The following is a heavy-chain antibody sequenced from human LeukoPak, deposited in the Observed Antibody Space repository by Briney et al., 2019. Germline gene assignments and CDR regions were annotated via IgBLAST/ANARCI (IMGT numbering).Heavy chain of an antibody. J-gene: IGHJ6*03. V-gene: IGHV4-31*03. CDR1: GGSISSGGHY. CDR3: ARFTAYSYYMGV. Sequence: SQTLSLTCTVSGGSISSGGHYWSWIRQHPGKGLEWIGYIYYSGSTNYNPSLKSRVTMSVDTPKNQFSLNLSSVTAADTAVFYCARFTAYSYYMGVWGKGTTVTVSS. CDR2: IYYSGST.